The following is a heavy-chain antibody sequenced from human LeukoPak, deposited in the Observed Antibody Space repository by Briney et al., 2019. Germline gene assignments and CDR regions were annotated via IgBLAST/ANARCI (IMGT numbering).Heavy chain of an antibody. CDR3: ARGPPRYESSAYYSFAFDS. J-gene: IGHJ4*02. D-gene: IGHD3-22*01. CDR1: GGSLSSHF. V-gene: IGHV4-59*11. Sequence: PSETLSLTCTVSGGSLSSHFWSWIRQPPGKGLEWIGDVYYSGSTNYNPPLKSRVTISVDTPKNQFSLKLSSVTAADTAVYYCARGPPRYESSAYYSFAFDSWGQGTLVTVSS. CDR2: VYYSGST.